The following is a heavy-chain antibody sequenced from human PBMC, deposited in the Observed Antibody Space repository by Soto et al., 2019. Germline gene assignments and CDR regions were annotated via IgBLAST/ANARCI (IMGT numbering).Heavy chain of an antibody. Sequence: SETLSLTCGVSGGTVASSHWWSWVRQSPGRGLEWIGNVYHTGDTNFNPSLQSRVTFSVDKSNNQFSLRLTSVTAADTAVYLCAREIVTAGGNNYFDPWGPGTLVTVSS. D-gene: IGHD2-21*02. CDR2: VYHTGDT. V-gene: IGHV4-4*02. CDR3: AREIVTAGGNNYFDP. CDR1: GGTVASSHW. J-gene: IGHJ5*02.